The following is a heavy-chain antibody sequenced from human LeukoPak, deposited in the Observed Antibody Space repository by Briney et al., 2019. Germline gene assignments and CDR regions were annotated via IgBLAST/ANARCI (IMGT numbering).Heavy chain of an antibody. CDR3: ASGVVVADY. CDR1: GFSVSSNY. Sequence: GGSLRLSCAASGFSVSSNYMSWVRQAPGKGLVWVSRINSDGSSTSYADSVKGRFTISRDNAKNTLYLQMNSLRAEDTAVYYCASGVVVADYWGQGTLVTVSS. CDR2: INSDGSST. J-gene: IGHJ4*02. V-gene: IGHV3-74*01. D-gene: IGHD3-22*01.